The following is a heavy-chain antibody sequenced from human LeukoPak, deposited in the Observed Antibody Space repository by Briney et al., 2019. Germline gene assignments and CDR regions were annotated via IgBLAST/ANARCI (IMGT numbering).Heavy chain of an antibody. CDR2: ISAYNGNT. CDR3: ARARDVLLWFGATPGWFDP. V-gene: IGHV1-18*01. Sequence: GASVKVSCKASGYTFTSYGISWVRQAPAHGLEWMGWISAYNGNTNYAQKLQGRVTMTPDTSTSTAYMELRSLRSDDTAVYYCARARDVLLWFGATPGWFDPWGQGTLVTVSS. D-gene: IGHD3-10*01. J-gene: IGHJ5*02. CDR1: GYTFTSYG.